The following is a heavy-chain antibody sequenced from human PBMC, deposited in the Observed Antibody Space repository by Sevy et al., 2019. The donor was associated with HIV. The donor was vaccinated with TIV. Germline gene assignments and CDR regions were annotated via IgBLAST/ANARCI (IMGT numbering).Heavy chain of an antibody. V-gene: IGHV3-15*01. Sequence: GGSLRLSCAGSGFSFKNVWMTWVRQTPGKGLEWVGHAKRKGDGGSIDYGSPVNGRFTISRDDSNDMLYLQMSSLKTEDTGVYYCATVLGAGAAGAFEIWGQGTMVTVSS. CDR1: GFSFKNVW. CDR2: AKRKGDGGSI. D-gene: IGHD1-26*01. CDR3: ATVLGAGAAGAFEI. J-gene: IGHJ3*02.